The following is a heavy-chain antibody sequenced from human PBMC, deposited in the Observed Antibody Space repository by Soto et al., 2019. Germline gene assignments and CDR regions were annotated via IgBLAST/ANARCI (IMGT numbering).Heavy chain of an antibody. CDR3: ARADYEILTGSYAMDV. CDR1: DDFISSYY. Sequence: SETLSLTCTVSDDFISSYYWNWIRQPAGKGLEWIGRVSTNGATNYNPSLESRVTMSVDTSKNQFSLKLTSVTAADTAVYFCARADYEILTGSYAMDVWGQGTTVTV. CDR2: VSTNGAT. J-gene: IGHJ6*02. D-gene: IGHD3-9*01. V-gene: IGHV4-4*07.